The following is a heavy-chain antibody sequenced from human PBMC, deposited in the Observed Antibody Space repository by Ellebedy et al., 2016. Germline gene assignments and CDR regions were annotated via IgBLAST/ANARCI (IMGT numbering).Heavy chain of an antibody. CDR1: GFTFSSYA. CDR2: ISGSGGST. CDR3: AKDRYCTNGVCRGSWFDP. D-gene: IGHD2-8*01. V-gene: IGHV3-23*01. J-gene: IGHJ5*02. Sequence: GESLKISXAASGFTFSSYAMSWVRQAPGKGLEWVSAISGSGGSTYYADSVKGRFTISRDNSKNTLYLQMNSLRAEDTAVYYCAKDRYCTNGVCRGSWFDPWGQGTLVTVSS.